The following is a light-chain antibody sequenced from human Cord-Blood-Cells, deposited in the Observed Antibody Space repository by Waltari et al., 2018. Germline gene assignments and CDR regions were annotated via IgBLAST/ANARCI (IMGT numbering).Light chain of an antibody. CDR2: AAS. CDR1: QSISSY. J-gene: IGKJ1*01. V-gene: IGKV1-39*01. CDR3: QQSYSTLTWT. Sequence: DIQMTQSPSSLSASVGDRVTITCRARQSISSYLNWYQQKPGKAAKLLIYAASSLRSGVPSRFSGSGSGTDYTLTISSLQPEDFATYYCQQSYSTLTWTFGQGTKVEIK.